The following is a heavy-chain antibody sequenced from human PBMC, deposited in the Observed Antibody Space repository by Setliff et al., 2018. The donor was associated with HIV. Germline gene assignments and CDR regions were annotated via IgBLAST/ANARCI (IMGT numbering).Heavy chain of an antibody. CDR3: ARGRVMVYANPRYYYYLDV. D-gene: IGHD2-8*01. CDR2: MNPHSSNT. Sequence: ASVKVSCKASGFTFIKYDINWVRKAPGQGLAWMGWMNPHSSNTGYVQKFQGRVAMTRNTSIHTAYMELISLISEDTAVYYCARGRVMVYANPRYYYYLDVWGKGTTVTVSS. CDR1: GFTFIKYD. V-gene: IGHV1-8*01. J-gene: IGHJ6*03.